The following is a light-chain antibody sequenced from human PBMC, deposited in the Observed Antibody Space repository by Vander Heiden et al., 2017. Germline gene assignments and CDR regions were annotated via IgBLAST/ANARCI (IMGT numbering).Light chain of an antibody. CDR1: QSVNKY. V-gene: IGKV3-11*01. CDR3: QQCSNWPLT. Sequence: EIVLTQSPATLSLSPGERATLSCRASQSVNKYLAWVQHKPGQTPRRLIYDASNRATGVPARFRGSGSGTDFTLTISSLEPEDFAVYYCQQCSNWPLTFGPGTKVDIK. J-gene: IGKJ3*01. CDR2: DAS.